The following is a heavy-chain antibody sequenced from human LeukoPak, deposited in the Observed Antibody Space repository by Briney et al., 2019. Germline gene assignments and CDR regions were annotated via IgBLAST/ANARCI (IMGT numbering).Heavy chain of an antibody. Sequence: SQTLSLTCTVSGGSISSGGYYWSWIRQHPGKGLEWIGYIYYSGSTYYNPSLKSRVTISVDTSKNQFSLKLSSVTAADTAVYYCARDHTEPYSSGDVYFDYWGQGTLVTVSS. CDR3: ARDHTEPYSSGDVYFDY. J-gene: IGHJ4*02. D-gene: IGHD6-19*01. CDR1: GGSISSGGYY. CDR2: IYYSGST. V-gene: IGHV4-31*03.